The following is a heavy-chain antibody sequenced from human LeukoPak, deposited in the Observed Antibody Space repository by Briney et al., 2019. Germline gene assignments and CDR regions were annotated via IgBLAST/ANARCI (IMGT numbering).Heavy chain of an antibody. CDR2: ISSTIRSSYI. CDR1: GFSFRADR. V-gene: IGHV3-21*01. D-gene: IGHD3-22*01. CDR3: ARGYIDNLGYSPRSSFDS. Sequence: GGSLRLSCAASGFSFRADRMNWVPQAPGKGLEWVSSISSTIRSSYIFYAESVTGRFTISRDNTKNSLFLQMTSLVAEDTAVYYCARGYIDNLGYSPRSSFDSWGQGSRVTVSS. J-gene: IGHJ4*02.